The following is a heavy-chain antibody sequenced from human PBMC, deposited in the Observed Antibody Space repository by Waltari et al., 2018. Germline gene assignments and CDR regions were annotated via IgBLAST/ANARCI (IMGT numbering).Heavy chain of an antibody. V-gene: IGHV1-46*01. CDR1: GYTLTELS. D-gene: IGHD6-6*01. Sequence: QVQLVQSGAEVTKPGASVKVSCTVSGYTLTELSMHWVRQAPGKGLEWMGKSNPRCGTKSYAQKVQGIVTMTRETSTSTVYMELSSLRSEETAVYYCARGGLRVGAARDYDGMDVWGQGTTVTVAS. CDR2: SNPRCGTK. J-gene: IGHJ6*02. CDR3: ARGGLRVGAARDYDGMDV.